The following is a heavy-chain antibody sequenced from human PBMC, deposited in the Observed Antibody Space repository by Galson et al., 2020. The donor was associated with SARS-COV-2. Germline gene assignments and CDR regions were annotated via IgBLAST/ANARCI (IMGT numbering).Heavy chain of an antibody. V-gene: IGHV4-39*01. J-gene: IGHJ4*02. D-gene: IGHD3-22*01. CDR2: IYYSGNT. CDR1: GGSISSSSYY. CDR3: ARQVPMYYYDSSGYFGY. Sequence: SETLSLTCTVSGGSISSSSYYWGWIRQPPGKGLEWIGSIYYSGNTYYTPSLRSRVTISVDTSKNQFSLKLSSVTAADTAVYYCARQVPMYYYDSSGYFGYWGQGTLVTVSS.